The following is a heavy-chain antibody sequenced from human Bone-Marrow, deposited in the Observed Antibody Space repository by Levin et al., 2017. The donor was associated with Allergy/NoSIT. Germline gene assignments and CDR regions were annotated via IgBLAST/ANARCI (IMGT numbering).Heavy chain of an antibody. CDR2: IFSGANT. CDR3: AREAIAADY. J-gene: IGHJ4*02. V-gene: IGHV3-66*02. D-gene: IGHD6-13*01. Sequence: ETLSLTCAASGFSVSSNYVSWVRQAPGKGLEWVSAIFSGANTYYADSVKGRFTISRDNSKNTVYLQMNNLRAEDTAVYYCAREAIAADYWGQGALVTVSS. CDR1: GFSVSSNY.